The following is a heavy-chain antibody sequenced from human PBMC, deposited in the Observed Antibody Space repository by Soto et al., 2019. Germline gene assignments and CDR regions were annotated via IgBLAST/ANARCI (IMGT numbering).Heavy chain of an antibody. CDR2: ISAYNGNT. CDR3: ARDGSSWYSYYYDGMDV. J-gene: IGHJ6*02. CDR1: CYTFTSYG. Sequence: QVQLVQSGAEVKKPGASVQVSCKASCYTFTSYGLSWVRQAPGQGLEWMGWISAYNGNTNYAQKLQGRVTMTTDTATSTAYMELRSLKSDDTAVYYCARDGSSWYSYYYDGMDVWVQGTTVTVSS. V-gene: IGHV1-18*01. D-gene: IGHD6-13*01.